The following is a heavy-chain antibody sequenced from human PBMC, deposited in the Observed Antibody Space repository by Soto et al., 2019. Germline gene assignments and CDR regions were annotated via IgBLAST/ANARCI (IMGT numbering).Heavy chain of an antibody. V-gene: IGHV1-69*01. J-gene: IGHJ6*02. CDR2: IIPIFGTA. D-gene: IGHD3-10*01. CDR3: ARATMVRGVAPGYYYGMDV. Sequence: QVQLVQSGAEVKKPGSSVKVSCKASGGTFSSYAISWVRQAPGQGLEWMGGIIPIFGTANYAQKFQGRVTITADESTSTAYMELSSLSSEDTAVYYCARATMVRGVAPGYYYGMDVWGQGTTVTVSS. CDR1: GGTFSSYA.